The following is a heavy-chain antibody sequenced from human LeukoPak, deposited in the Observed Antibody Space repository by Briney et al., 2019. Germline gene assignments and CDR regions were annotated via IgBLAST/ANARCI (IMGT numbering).Heavy chain of an antibody. CDR3: ARDQGIKGDFFSPPEPFDY. D-gene: IGHD1-14*01. J-gene: IGHJ4*02. CDR2: ISAYNGNT. CDR1: GYTFTSYG. V-gene: IGHV1-18*01. Sequence: ASVKVSCKASGYTFTSYGISWVQQAPGQGLEWMGWISAYNGNTNYAQKLQGRVTMTTDTSTSTAYMELRSLRSDDTVVYYCARDQGIKGDFFSPPEPFDYWGQGTLVTVSS.